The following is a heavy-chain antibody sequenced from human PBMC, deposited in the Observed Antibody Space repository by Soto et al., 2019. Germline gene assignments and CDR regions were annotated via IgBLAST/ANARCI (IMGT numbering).Heavy chain of an antibody. Sequence: QVQLVQSGAEVKKPGASVKVSCKASGYTFTSYDINWVRQATGQGLGWMGWMNPNSGNTGYAQKFQGRVTMTRNTSLSTAYMELSSLRSEDTSVYYCARAFLRANAKTTTYGMDVWGQGTTVTVAS. CDR1: GYTFTSYD. V-gene: IGHV1-8*01. CDR3: ARAFLRANAKTTTYGMDV. D-gene: IGHD3-3*02. J-gene: IGHJ6*02. CDR2: MNPNSGNT.